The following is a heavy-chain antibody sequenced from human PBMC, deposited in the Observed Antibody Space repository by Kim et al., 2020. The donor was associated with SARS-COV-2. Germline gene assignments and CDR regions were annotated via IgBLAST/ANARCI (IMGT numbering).Heavy chain of an antibody. J-gene: IGHJ4*02. CDR2: IGTAGDT. Sequence: GGSLRLSCAASGFTFSSYDIHWVRQPTGKGLEWVSAIGTAGDTYYPGSVKGRFTVSRENAKNSLYLQMNSLRAGDTAVYYCARALRTGTFDYWGQGTLVTVSS. V-gene: IGHV3-13*01. D-gene: IGHD4-17*01. CDR3: ARALRTGTFDY. CDR1: GFTFSSYD.